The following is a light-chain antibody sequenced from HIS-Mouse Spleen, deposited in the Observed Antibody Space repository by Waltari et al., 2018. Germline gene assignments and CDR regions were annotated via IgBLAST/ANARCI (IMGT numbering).Light chain of an antibody. Sequence: EIVLTQSPGTLSLSPGERATLPCRASQSVSSSDLAWYQQKPGQAPRLLIYGSSSRATCIPDRFSASGSGTDFTLTISRLEPEDFAVYYCQQYGSSPLTFGGGTKVEIK. CDR3: QQYGSSPLT. J-gene: IGKJ4*01. CDR2: GSS. V-gene: IGKV3-20*01. CDR1: QSVSSSD.